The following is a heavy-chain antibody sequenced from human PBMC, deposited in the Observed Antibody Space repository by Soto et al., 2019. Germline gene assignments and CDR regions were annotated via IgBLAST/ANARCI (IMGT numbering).Heavy chain of an antibody. V-gene: IGHV3-23*01. CDR1: GFTVNSHA. J-gene: IGHJ6*02. CDR3: TKSRRGIFMVYGFGGMDV. Sequence: GGSLRLSCAASGFTVNSHAMSWVRQAPGKGLEWVASISGSGDGTYYGDSVTGRFTISRDSSSSTLYLQMNNLRGEDTAVYFCTKSRRGIFMVYGFGGMDVWGQGTTVTVSS. D-gene: IGHD2-8*01. CDR2: ISGSGDGT.